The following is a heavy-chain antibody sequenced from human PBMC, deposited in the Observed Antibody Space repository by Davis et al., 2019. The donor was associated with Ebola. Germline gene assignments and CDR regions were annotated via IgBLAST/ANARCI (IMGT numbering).Heavy chain of an antibody. CDR1: GYIFSTYA. V-gene: IGHV3-23*03. J-gene: IGHJ3*02. CDR2: IYPGGDGT. Sequence: PGGSLRLSCAGSGYIFSTYAVSWVRQAPGKGLEWVSGIYPGGDGTFYADSVKGRFTISRDNSKNTLYLQMNSLKTEDTAVYYCAGGSVNTAFRAFEIWGHGTMVTVSS. D-gene: IGHD5-18*01. CDR3: AGGSVNTAFRAFEI.